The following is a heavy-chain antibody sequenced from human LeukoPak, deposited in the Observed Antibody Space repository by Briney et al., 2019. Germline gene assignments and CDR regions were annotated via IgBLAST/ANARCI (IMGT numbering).Heavy chain of an antibody. V-gene: IGHV3-11*06. J-gene: IGHJ5*02. Sequence: GGSLRPSCVASGFTFSDYYMSWIRQAPGKGLEWVSYISSSSTYSSYADSVKGRFTISRDNAKNSLYLQMNSLRAEDTAVYYCARVMIGTVNWFDPWGQGTLVTVSS. CDR3: ARVMIGTVNWFDP. CDR2: ISSSSTYS. CDR1: GFTFSDYY. D-gene: IGHD3-22*01.